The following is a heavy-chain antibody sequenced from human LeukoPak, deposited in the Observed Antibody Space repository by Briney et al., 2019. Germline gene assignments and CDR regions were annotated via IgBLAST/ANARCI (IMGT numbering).Heavy chain of an antibody. D-gene: IGHD3-22*01. CDR2: ISYDGSNK. J-gene: IGHJ4*02. CDR1: GFTFSSYG. CDR3: ARDTTPLGSSGYYFDY. Sequence: GGSLRLSCAASGFTFSSYGMHWVRQAPGKGLEWVAVISYDGSNKYYADSVKGRFTISRDNSKNTLYLQMNSLRAEDTAVYYCARDTTPLGSSGYYFDYWGQGTLVTVSS. V-gene: IGHV3-30*03.